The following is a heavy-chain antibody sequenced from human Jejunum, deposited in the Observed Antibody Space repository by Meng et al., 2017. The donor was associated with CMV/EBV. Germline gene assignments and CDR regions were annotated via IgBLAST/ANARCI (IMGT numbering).Heavy chain of an antibody. Sequence: GASISSSGYYWGWTRQPPGKGLEWIGNVYDGGKTYYNPSLKSRITISLDTTKSQFSLRLSSVTAADTAVYYCSRDEGEYRVYSRLDWGQGTLVTVS. J-gene: IGHJ4*02. CDR3: SRDEGEYRVYSRLD. CDR1: GASISSSGYY. D-gene: IGHD6-13*01. V-gene: IGHV4-39*07. CDR2: VYDGGKT.